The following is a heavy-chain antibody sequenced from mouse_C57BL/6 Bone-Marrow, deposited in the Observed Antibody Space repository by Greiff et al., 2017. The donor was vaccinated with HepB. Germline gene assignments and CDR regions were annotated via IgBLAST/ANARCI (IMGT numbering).Heavy chain of an antibody. J-gene: IGHJ3*01. V-gene: IGHV1-26*01. D-gene: IGHD1-1*02. CDR1: GYTFTDYY. CDR3: ARSVVEGFAY. CDR2: INPNNGGT. Sequence: VQLQQSGPELVKPGASVKISCKASGYTFTDYYMNWVKQSHGKSLEWIGDINPNNGGTSYNQKFKGKATLTVDKSSSTADMELRSLTSEDSAVYYCARSVVEGFAYWGQGTLVTVSA.